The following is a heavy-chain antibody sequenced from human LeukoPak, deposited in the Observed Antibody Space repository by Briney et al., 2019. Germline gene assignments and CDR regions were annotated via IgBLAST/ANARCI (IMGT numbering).Heavy chain of an antibody. CDR1: GFTFSSYG. J-gene: IGHJ4*02. D-gene: IGHD6-19*01. V-gene: IGHV3-23*01. Sequence: PGGSLRLSCAASGFTFSSYGMSWVRQAPGKGLEWVSAISGSGGSTYYADSVKGRFTISRDNSKNTLYLQMNSLRAEDTAVYYCARPYSSGWLDYFDYWGRGTLVTVSS. CDR2: ISGSGGST. CDR3: ARPYSSGWLDYFDY.